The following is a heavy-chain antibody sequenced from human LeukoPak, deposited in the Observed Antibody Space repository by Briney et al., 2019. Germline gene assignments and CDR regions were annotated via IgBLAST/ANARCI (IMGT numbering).Heavy chain of an antibody. D-gene: IGHD3-3*01. J-gene: IGHJ6*03. CDR3: ARGLYYDFWRSNYMDV. V-gene: IGHV3-48*01. Sequence: PGGSLRLSCAASGFTFSSYSMNWVRQAPGKGLEWVSYISSSSSTIYYADSVKGRFTISRDNAKNSLYLQMNSLRAEDTAVYCCARGLYYDFWRSNYMDVWGKGTTVTVSS. CDR2: ISSSSSTI. CDR1: GFTFSSYS.